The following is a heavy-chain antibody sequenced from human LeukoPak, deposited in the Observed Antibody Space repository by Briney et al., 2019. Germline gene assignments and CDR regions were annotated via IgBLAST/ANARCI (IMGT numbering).Heavy chain of an antibody. Sequence: GGSLRLSCAASGFTFSDYYMSWIRQAPGKGLEWVSYISSSGSTIYYADSVKGRFTISRDNAKNSLYLQMNSLRAEDTAVHYCARDGRTTVVTWANDYWGQGTLVTVSS. CDR2: ISSSGSTI. J-gene: IGHJ4*02. V-gene: IGHV3-11*04. CDR1: GFTFSDYY. D-gene: IGHD4-23*01. CDR3: ARDGRTTVVTWANDY.